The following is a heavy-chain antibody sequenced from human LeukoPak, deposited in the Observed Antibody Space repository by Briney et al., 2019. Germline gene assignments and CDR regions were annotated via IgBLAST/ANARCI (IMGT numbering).Heavy chain of an antibody. CDR2: FRTRSSSI. V-gene: IGHV3-21*01. CDR1: GFTFKSYS. J-gene: IGHJ3*02. CDR3: GRESGNDDGEGFDI. Sequence: GGSLRLSCAASGFTFKSYSMNWVRQAPGKGLEWVSSFRTRSSSIYYGDSVKGRFTISRDNAKNSLYLQMNSLRAEDTAVYYCGRESGNDDGEGFDIWGQGTMVTVSS. D-gene: IGHD3-10*01.